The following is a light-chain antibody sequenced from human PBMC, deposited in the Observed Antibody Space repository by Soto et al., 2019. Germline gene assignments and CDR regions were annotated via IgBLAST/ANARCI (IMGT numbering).Light chain of an antibody. CDR1: SSDVGGYNY. J-gene: IGLJ1*01. Sequence: QSALTQPASVSGSPGQSITISCTGTSSDVGGYNYVSWYQQHPGKAPKLIISEVSDRPSGVSNRFSGSKSGNTASLTISGLQVEDEDYYYCSSYTSSRGVFGTGNKLTVL. CDR3: SSYTSSRGV. V-gene: IGLV2-14*01. CDR2: EVS.